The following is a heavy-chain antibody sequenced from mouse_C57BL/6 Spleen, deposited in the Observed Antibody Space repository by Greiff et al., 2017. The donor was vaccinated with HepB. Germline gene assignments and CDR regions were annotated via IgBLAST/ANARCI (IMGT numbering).Heavy chain of an antibody. CDR3: ARIYYGNPYAMDY. V-gene: IGHV3-6*01. CDR1: GYSITSGYY. Sequence: EVKVEESGPGLVKPSQSLSLTCSVTGYSITSGYYWNWIRQFPGTKLEWMGYISYDGSNNYNPSLKNRISITRDTSKNQFFLKLNSVTTEDTATYYCARIYYGNPYAMDYWGQGTSVTVSS. CDR2: ISYDGSN. J-gene: IGHJ4*01. D-gene: IGHD2-1*01.